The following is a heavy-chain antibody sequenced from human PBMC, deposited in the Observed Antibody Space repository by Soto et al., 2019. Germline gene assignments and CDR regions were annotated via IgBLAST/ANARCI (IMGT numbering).Heavy chain of an antibody. Sequence: QVQLVESGGGVVQPGRSLRLSCAASGFTFSSYAMHWVRQALGKGLEWGAVISYDGLNKYYADSVKGRFTISRDNSKNTLYLQMNSLRAEDTAGYYCARDFVIVGATRGSDWGQGTLVTVSS. CDR3: ARDFVIVGATRGSD. V-gene: IGHV3-30-3*01. CDR2: ISYDGLNK. CDR1: GFTFSSYA. D-gene: IGHD1-26*01. J-gene: IGHJ4*02.